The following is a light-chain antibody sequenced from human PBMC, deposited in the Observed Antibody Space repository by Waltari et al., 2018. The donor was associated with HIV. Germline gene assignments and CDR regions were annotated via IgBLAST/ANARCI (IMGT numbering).Light chain of an antibody. CDR2: GAS. CDR3: QQYRGT. V-gene: IGKV3-15*01. J-gene: IGKJ1*01. CDR1: QSVSSN. Sequence: EIVMTQSPATLSVSLGERATLSCRASQSVSSNLAWFQQKPGPAPRLLIYGASTRATGVPARFSGSGSGTEFTLTISSLQSEDFAVYYCQQYRGTFGQGTKVEIK.